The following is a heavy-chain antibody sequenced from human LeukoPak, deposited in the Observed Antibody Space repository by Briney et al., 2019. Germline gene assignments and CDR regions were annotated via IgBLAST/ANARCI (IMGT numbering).Heavy chain of an antibody. V-gene: IGHV3-21*01. CDR3: ARGDPHGAYFDY. J-gene: IGHJ4*02. CDR2: ISSSSTYI. CDR1: GFTFGTYS. D-gene: IGHD5-24*01. Sequence: GGSLRLSCAAPGFTFGTYSMNWVRQAPGKGLEWVSVISSSSTYIYYSDSVRGRFTISRDNAKNSLYLQMNSLRAEDTAVYYCARGDPHGAYFDYWGQGALVTVSS.